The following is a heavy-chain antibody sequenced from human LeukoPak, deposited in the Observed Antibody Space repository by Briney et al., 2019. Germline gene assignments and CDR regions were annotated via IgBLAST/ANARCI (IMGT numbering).Heavy chain of an antibody. Sequence: PSETLSLTCTVSGGSISSSSYYWGWIRQPPGKGLEWIGSIYYSGSTYYNPSLKSRVTISVDTSKNQFSLKLSSVTAADTAVYYCAGITMVRGVIINGLKWFDPWGQGTLVTVSS. CDR3: AGITMVRGVIINGLKWFDP. V-gene: IGHV4-39*01. J-gene: IGHJ5*02. CDR1: GGSISSSSYY. D-gene: IGHD3-10*01. CDR2: IYYSGST.